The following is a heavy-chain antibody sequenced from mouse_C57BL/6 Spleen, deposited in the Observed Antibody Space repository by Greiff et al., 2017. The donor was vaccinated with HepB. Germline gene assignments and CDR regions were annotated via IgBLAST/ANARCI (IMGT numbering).Heavy chain of an antibody. Sequence: VQLQQPGAELVKPGASVKLSCKASGYTFTSYWMHWVKQRPGRGLEWIGRIDPNSGGTKYNEKFKSKATLTVDKPSSTAYMQLSSLTSKDSAVYYCARPSYGSSYVDYAMDYWGQGTSVTVSS. CDR2: IDPNSGGT. CDR3: ARPSYGSSYVDYAMDY. J-gene: IGHJ4*01. CDR1: GYTFTSYW. V-gene: IGHV1-72*01. D-gene: IGHD1-1*01.